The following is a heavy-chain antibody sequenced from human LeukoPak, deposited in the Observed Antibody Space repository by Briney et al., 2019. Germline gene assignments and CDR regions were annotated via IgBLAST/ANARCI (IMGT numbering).Heavy chain of an antibody. CDR2: ITRSSIYI. CDR3: ARGRYDSSGSYSLFDY. J-gene: IGHJ4*02. CDR1: GFTFSSYS. V-gene: IGHV3-21*01. D-gene: IGHD3-22*01. Sequence: GGSLRLSCAASGFTFSSYSMNCVRQAPRKGLEWVSCITRSSIYIYYADSVKGRFTISRDNAKNSLYLQMNSLRAEDTAVYYCARGRYDSSGSYSLFDYWGQGTLVTVSS.